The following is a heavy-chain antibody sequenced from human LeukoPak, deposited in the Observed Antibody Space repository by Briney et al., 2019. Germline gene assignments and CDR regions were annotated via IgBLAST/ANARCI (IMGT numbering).Heavy chain of an antibody. J-gene: IGHJ6*03. Sequence: KPGGSLRLSCAASGFTFSSYSMNWVRQAPGKGLEWVSSISSSSSYIYYADSVKGRFTISRDNAKNSLYLQMNSLRAEDTAVYYCARDPRYYDFWSGYVGNYYYYMDVWGKGTTVTVSS. D-gene: IGHD3-3*01. CDR3: ARDPRYYDFWSGYVGNYYYYMDV. CDR2: ISSSSSYI. CDR1: GFTFSSYS. V-gene: IGHV3-21*01.